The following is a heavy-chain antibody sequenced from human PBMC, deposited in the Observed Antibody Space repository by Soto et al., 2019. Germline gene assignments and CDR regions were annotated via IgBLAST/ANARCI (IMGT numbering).Heavy chain of an antibody. D-gene: IGHD3-3*01. J-gene: IGHJ3*02. Sequence: PGGSLRLSCISSGFTFRTYTMNWVRQAPGKGLEWVSGIRGFSPYTFYAESVKGRFTISRDNAKNSLYLQMNSLRAEGTAVYYCARDFRAIFGVVSIDIWGQGTMVTVSS. CDR3: ARDFRAIFGVVSIDI. CDR2: IRGFSPYT. V-gene: IGHV3-21*01. CDR1: GFTFRTYT.